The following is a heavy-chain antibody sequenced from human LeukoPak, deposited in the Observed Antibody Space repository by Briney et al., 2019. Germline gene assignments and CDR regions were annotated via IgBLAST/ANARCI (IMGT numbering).Heavy chain of an antibody. CDR1: GYTFTSYD. Sequence: GASVKVSYKASGYTFTSYDISWVRQAPGQGLEWMGWISAYNGNTNYAQKLQGRVTMTTDTSTSTAYMELRSLRSDDTAVYYCARDRCSSTSCYLPDAFDIWGQGTMVTVSS. CDR2: ISAYNGNT. V-gene: IGHV1-18*01. D-gene: IGHD2-2*01. J-gene: IGHJ3*02. CDR3: ARDRCSSTSCYLPDAFDI.